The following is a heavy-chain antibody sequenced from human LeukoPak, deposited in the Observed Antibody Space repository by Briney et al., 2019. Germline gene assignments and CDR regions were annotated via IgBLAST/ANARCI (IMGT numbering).Heavy chain of an antibody. Sequence: GASVKVSCKASGYTFTSYGISWVRQAPGQGLEWMGWISAYNGNTNYAQKLQGRVTMTTDTSTSTAYMELRSLRSDDTAVYYCARGAKQWLVRGRWFDPLGPGNPGHRLL. CDR2: ISAYNGNT. CDR1: GYTFTSYG. CDR3: ARGAKQWLVRGRWFDP. V-gene: IGHV1-18*01. J-gene: IGHJ5*02. D-gene: IGHD6-19*01.